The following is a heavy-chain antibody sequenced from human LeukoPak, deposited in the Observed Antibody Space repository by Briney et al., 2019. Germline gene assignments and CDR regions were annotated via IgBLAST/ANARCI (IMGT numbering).Heavy chain of an antibody. CDR1: GFPFTSYG. V-gene: IGHV1-18*01. D-gene: IGHD3-10*01. J-gene: IGHJ4*02. CDR2: ISAYKGKT. CDR3: ARHTLYGSGSYYVYYFDY. Sequence: ASVKVSCKASGFPFTSYGFGWVRQAPGQGLEWMGWISAYKGKTKYAQKFQGRVTITRDTSISTAYMELSSLRSEDTAMYYCARHTLYGSGSYYVYYFDYWGQGTLVTVSS.